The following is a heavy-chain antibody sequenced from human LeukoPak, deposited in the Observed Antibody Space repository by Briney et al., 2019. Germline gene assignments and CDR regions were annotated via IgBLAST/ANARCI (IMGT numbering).Heavy chain of an antibody. Sequence: PGGSLRLSCAASGFTFRNFSMHWVRQAPGKGLEWVAIIWYDGSKSYYADSVKDRFTFSRDNSKNTVYLQMNSLRADDTAVYFCVRDRGGYHCFDYWGQGTLVTVSS. CDR1: GFTFRNFS. V-gene: IGHV3-33*01. CDR3: VRDRGGYHCFDY. J-gene: IGHJ4*02. D-gene: IGHD3-16*02. CDR2: IWYDGSKS.